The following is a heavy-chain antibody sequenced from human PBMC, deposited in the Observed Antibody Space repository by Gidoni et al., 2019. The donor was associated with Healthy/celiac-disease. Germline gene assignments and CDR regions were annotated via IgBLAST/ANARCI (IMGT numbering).Heavy chain of an antibody. CDR1: GGTSSSGGYS. D-gene: IGHD3-16*01. CDR3: ARDGANGFDY. V-gene: IGHV4-30-2*01. J-gene: IGHJ4*02. CDR2: IYQSGST. Sequence: QLQLQESGSGLVKPSPPLSLTCAVFGGTSSSGGYSWNWTRPPPGKGLEWIGYIYQSGSTYYNPSLKSRVTISVDRSKNQFSLKLSAVTAADTAVYYCARDGANGFDYWGQGTLVTVSS.